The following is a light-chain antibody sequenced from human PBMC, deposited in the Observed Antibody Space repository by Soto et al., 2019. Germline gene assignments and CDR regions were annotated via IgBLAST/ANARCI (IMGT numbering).Light chain of an antibody. J-gene: IGLJ1*01. Sequence: QSALTQPASVSGSPGQSITISCTGTSSDVGGYRYVSWYQQHPGKAPKRMIYEVSNRPSGVSNRFSGSKSGNTASLTISGLQAEDEADYYCSSYTSGSTYVFGTGTKVTVL. CDR1: SSDVGGYRY. V-gene: IGLV2-14*01. CDR2: EVS. CDR3: SSYTSGSTYV.